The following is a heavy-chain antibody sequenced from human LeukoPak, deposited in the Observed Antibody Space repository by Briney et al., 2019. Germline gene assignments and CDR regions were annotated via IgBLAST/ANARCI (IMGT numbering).Heavy chain of an antibody. CDR1: DGSITRSSYY. V-gene: IGHV4-39*07. D-gene: IGHD2-21*02. Sequence: SETLSLTCTVSDGSITRSSYYWGWTRHTPGEGLDWIGIIYYTGIPYYNPSLQGRVTMSVDTSKNQFSLKLNSVSVADTAVYYCARLRVTTGFDYWDQGIPVTVSS. J-gene: IGHJ4*02. CDR3: ARLRVTTGFDY. CDR2: IYYTGIP.